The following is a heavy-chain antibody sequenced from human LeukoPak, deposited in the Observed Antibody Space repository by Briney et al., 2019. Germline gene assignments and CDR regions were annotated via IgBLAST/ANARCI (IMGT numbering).Heavy chain of an antibody. V-gene: IGHV4-4*07. J-gene: IGHJ3*02. Sequence: SETLSLTCTVAGGSIGSYYWSWIRQPAGKGLEWIGRIYTSGSTNYNPSLKSRVTMSVDTSKNQFSLKLSSVTAADTAVYYCARGSSGWYLGAFDIWGQGTMVTVSS. CDR3: ARGSSGWYLGAFDI. D-gene: IGHD6-19*01. CDR2: IYTSGST. CDR1: GGSIGSYY.